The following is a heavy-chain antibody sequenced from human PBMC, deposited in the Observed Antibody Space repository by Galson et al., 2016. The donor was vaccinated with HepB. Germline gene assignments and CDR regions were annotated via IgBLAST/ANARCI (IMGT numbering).Heavy chain of an antibody. J-gene: IGHJ6*02. CDR3: ARGVVPDAHPAPDGWGWGLDF. D-gene: IGHD2-2*01. CDR1: GYTFTNYA. Sequence: SVKVSCKASGYTFTNYAIHWVRQAPGQRLEWMGWINAGNGNTNYSQEVQGRVTITADTSASTAYMELSSLRSEDMAVYYCARGVVPDAHPAPDGWGWGLDFWGQGTTVTASS. CDR2: INAGNGNT. V-gene: IGHV1-3*03.